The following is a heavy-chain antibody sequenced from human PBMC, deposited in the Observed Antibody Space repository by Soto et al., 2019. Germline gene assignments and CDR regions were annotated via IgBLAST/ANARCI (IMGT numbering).Heavy chain of an antibody. CDR1: GFTFSSYG. CDR2: IWYDGSNK. J-gene: IGHJ4*02. V-gene: IGHV3-33*06. Sequence: PGGSLRLSCAASGFTFSSYGMHWVRQAPGKGLEWVAVIWYDGSNKYYADSVKGRFTISRDNSKNTLYLQMNSLRAEDTAVYYCAKGEDFSLDYRAQGTLVTVSS. CDR3: AKGEDFSLDY.